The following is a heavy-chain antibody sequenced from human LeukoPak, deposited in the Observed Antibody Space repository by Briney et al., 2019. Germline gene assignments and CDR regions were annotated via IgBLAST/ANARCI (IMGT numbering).Heavy chain of an antibody. V-gene: IGHV4-31*03. D-gene: IGHD1-26*01. CDR1: GDLIIAASFF. Sequence: SVTLSLTCSVSGDLIIAASFFWSRVRQHPGKGLEWIAYTYYSGNTYYNPSLKSRVALSVDTSKNQFSLNLTSVTAADTAMYFCARVVGSTSWFDSWGQGTLVPVSA. CDR2: TYYSGNT. J-gene: IGHJ5*01. CDR3: ARVVGSTSWFDS.